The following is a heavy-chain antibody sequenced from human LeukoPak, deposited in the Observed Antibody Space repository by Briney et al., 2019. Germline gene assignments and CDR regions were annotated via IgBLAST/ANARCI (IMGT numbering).Heavy chain of an antibody. V-gene: IGHV4/OR15-8*02. D-gene: IGHD1-26*01. CDR3: SRESGAFCPFGY. CDR1: RGSIRSTNW. Sequence: PSETLSLTCGVSRGSIRSTNWWSWVRQPPGQGLEAIGEISLSGQTNFNPSLNGRVTMSLDESRNQLSLKLTSVTAADTAIYYCSRESGAFCPFGYWGQGTLVIVPP. J-gene: IGHJ4*02. CDR2: ISLSGQT.